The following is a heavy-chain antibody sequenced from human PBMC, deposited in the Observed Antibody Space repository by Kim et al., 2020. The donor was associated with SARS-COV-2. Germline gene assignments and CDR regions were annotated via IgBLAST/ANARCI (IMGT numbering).Heavy chain of an antibody. CDR1: GGTFSSYA. J-gene: IGHJ6*02. D-gene: IGHD3-3*01. V-gene: IGHV1-69*13. Sequence: SVKVSCKASGGTFSSYAISWVRQAPGQGLEWMGGIIPIFGTANYAQKFQGRVTITADESTSTAYMELSSLRSEDTAVYYCARAPNVTLEWLLLPLYGMDVWGQGTTVTVSS. CDR3: ARAPNVTLEWLLLPLYGMDV. CDR2: IIPIFGTA.